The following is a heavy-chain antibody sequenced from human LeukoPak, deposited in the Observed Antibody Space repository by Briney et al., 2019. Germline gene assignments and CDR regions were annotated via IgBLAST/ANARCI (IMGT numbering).Heavy chain of an antibody. Sequence: AWGSLRLSCAASGFTFSRYWMSWVRQAPGKGLEWVANIKEDGSVKYYVESVKGRFTISRDNAKNSLYLQMNSLRAEDTAVYYCAASITMFDYWGQGTLVSVSS. CDR1: GFTFSRYW. V-gene: IGHV3-7*02. CDR2: IKEDGSVK. D-gene: IGHD3-10*01. CDR3: AASITMFDY. J-gene: IGHJ4*02.